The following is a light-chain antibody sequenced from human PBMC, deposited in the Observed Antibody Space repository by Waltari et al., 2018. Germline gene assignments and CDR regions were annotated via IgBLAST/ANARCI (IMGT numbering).Light chain of an antibody. CDR1: QSVLYSSNNKNC. V-gene: IGKV4-1*01. J-gene: IGKJ1*01. CDR3: HQYYSSPWT. Sequence: DIVMTQSPDSLAVSLCERATIYCKSSQSVLYSSNNKNCLAWYQQKPGQPPKLLIYWASTRESGVPDRFSGSGSGTDFTLTISSLQAEDVAVYYCHQYYSSPWTFGQGTKVEI. CDR2: WAS.